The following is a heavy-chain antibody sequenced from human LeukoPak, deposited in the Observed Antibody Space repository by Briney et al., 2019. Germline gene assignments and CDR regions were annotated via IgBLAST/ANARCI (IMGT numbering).Heavy chain of an antibody. CDR3: ARDLGWELLGVFDY. CDR1: GFTFSSYS. D-gene: IGHD1-26*01. Sequence: GGSLRLSCAASGFTFSSYSMNWVRQAPGKGLEWVSSISSSSSYIYYADSVKGRFTISRDNAKNSLYLQMNSLRAEDTAVHYCARDLGWELLGVFDYWGQGTLVTVSS. CDR2: ISSSSSYI. V-gene: IGHV3-21*01. J-gene: IGHJ4*02.